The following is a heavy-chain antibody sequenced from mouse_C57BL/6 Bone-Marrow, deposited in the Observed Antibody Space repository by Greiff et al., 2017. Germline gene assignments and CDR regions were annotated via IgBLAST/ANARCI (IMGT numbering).Heavy chain of an antibody. V-gene: IGHV1-54*01. CDR3: ASGRWGNY. CDR2: INPGSGGT. CDR1: GYAFTNYL. D-gene: IGHD1-1*02. Sequence: QVQLQQSGAELVRPGTSVKVSCKASGYAFTNYLIEWVKQRPGQGLEWIGVINPGSGGTNYNETFKGKATLTADKSSSTAYMQLSSLASEDSAVYFCASGRWGNYWGQGTSVTVSS. J-gene: IGHJ4*01.